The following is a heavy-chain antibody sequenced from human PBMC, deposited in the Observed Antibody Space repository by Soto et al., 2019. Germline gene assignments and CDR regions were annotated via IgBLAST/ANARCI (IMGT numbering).Heavy chain of an antibody. CDR3: ARDYGSGRGWFDP. CDR1: GFTFSDHY. J-gene: IGHJ5*02. D-gene: IGHD3-10*01. Sequence: EVQLVESGGGLVQPGGSLRLSCGASGFTFSDHYMDWVRQAPGKGLEWVGRTRNKVNSYTTEYAASVKGRFTISRDDSKNSLYLQMNSLKTEDTAVYYCARDYGSGRGWFDPWGQGTLVTVSS. CDR2: TRNKVNSYTT. V-gene: IGHV3-72*01.